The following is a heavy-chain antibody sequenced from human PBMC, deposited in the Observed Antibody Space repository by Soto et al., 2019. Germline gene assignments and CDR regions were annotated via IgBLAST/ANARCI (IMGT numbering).Heavy chain of an antibody. CDR2: IDPGSGKA. J-gene: IGHJ4*02. V-gene: IGHV1-3*01. CDR3: TRDLNGGNPFDS. CDR1: GYTLTNYA. Sequence: QVQFVQSGAEVKKPGASVRISCKPSGYTLTNYAIHWVRQAAGQRLEWLAWIDPGSGKATYSQKVQGRIILTRDNSASTFYMDLSSLTSEDTAVYFCTRDLNGGNPFDSWGQGALVTVSS. D-gene: IGHD2-8*01.